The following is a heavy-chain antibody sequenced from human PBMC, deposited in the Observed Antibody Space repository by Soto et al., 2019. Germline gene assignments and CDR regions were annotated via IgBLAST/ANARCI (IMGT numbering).Heavy chain of an antibody. CDR2: INHSGST. J-gene: IGHJ4*02. CDR1: GGSFSGYY. V-gene: IGHV4-34*01. CDR3: ARGRYSGSYSRGDDY. Sequence: SETLSLTCAVYGGSFSGYYWSWIRQPPGKGLEWIGEINHSGSTNYNPSLKSRVTISVDTSKNQFSLKLSSVTAADTAVYYCARGRYSGSYSRGDDYWGQGTLVTAPQ. D-gene: IGHD1-26*01.